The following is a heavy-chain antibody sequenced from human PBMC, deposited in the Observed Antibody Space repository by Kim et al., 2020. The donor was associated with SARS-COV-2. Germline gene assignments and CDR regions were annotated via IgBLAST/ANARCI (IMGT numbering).Heavy chain of an antibody. Sequence: ASVKVSCKASRYTFTGYYIHWVRQAPGQGLEWMGWIHPNSGGTNYAQKFQGRVTMTRDTSISTAYMVLSRLRSDDTALYFCRYFGANSAEDDSWGQGTLVIVSS. V-gene: IGHV1-2*02. CDR3: RYFGANSAEDDS. CDR2: IHPNSGGT. D-gene: IGHD4-17*01. CDR1: RYTFTGYY. J-gene: IGHJ5*01.